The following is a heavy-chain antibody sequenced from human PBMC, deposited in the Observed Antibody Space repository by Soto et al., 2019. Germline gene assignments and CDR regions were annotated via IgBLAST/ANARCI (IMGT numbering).Heavy chain of an antibody. J-gene: IGHJ6*03. CDR1: GFTFSSYG. CDR2: ISYDGSNK. CDR3: SKDGVAATPVYYYYYYYMDV. Sequence: QVQLVESGGGVVQPGRSLRLSCAASGFTFSSYGMHWVRQAPGKGLEWVAVISYDGSNKYYADSVKGRFTISRDNYKNTLYLQMNSLRAEDTAVYYCSKDGVAATPVYYYYYYYMDVWGKGTTVTVSS. D-gene: IGHD2-15*01. V-gene: IGHV3-30*18.